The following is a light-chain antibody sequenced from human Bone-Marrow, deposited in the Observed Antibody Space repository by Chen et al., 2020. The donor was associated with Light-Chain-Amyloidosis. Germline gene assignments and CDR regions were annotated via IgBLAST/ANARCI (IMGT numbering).Light chain of an antibody. Sequence: EIVLTQSPGTLSLSPGEGANLSCRASQTISSNYLTWYQQKFGQAPRRLIYGSSSRATGITDRFTGSGSGTDFTLTINRLEPEDCAMYYCQQYGTSPLTYGGGTKVEFQ. CDR3: QQYGTSPLT. J-gene: IGKJ4*01. CDR1: QTISSNY. CDR2: GSS. V-gene: IGKV3-20*01.